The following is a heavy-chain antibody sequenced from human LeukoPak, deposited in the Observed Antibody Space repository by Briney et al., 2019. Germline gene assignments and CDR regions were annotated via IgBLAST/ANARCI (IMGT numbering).Heavy chain of an antibody. CDR3: ARVGCSGGSCYIDY. Sequence: GGSLRLSCAASGFTFSSYSMNWVRQAPGKGLEWVSSISSSSSYIYYADSVKGRFTISRDNAKNSLYLQMNSLRAEDTAVYYCARVGCSGGSCYIDYRGQGTLVTVSS. CDR1: GFTFSSYS. CDR2: ISSSSSYI. J-gene: IGHJ4*02. V-gene: IGHV3-21*01. D-gene: IGHD2-15*01.